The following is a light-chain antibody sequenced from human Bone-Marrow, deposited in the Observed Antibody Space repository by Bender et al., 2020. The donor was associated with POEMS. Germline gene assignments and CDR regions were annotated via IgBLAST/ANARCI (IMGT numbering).Light chain of an antibody. J-gene: IGLJ1*01. CDR2: EVT. Sequence: QSALTQPASVSGSPGQSITISCTGTSSDVGGYDYVSWYQHRPGKAPKVMIYEVTKRPSGVPDRFSGSKSGNTASLTVSGLQAEDEADYYCSSYAGTNYYYVFGTGTKVTVL. CDR1: SSDVGGYDY. V-gene: IGLV2-8*01. CDR3: SSYAGTNYYYV.